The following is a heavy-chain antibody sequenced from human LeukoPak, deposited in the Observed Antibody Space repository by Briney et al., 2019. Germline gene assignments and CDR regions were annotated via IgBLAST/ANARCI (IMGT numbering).Heavy chain of an antibody. D-gene: IGHD6-19*01. CDR2: IYHSGST. CDR1: GGSISSGGYS. CDR3: AGPAVALFDY. V-gene: IGHV4-30-2*01. Sequence: PSETLSLTCAVSGGSISSGGYSWSWIRQPPGKGLEWIGYIYHSGSTYYNPSLKSRVTISVDTSKNQFSLKLSSVTAADTAVYYCAGPAVALFDYWGQGTLVTVSS. J-gene: IGHJ4*02.